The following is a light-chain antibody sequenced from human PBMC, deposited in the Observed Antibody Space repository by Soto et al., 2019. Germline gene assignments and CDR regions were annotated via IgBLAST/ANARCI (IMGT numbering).Light chain of an antibody. CDR3: MQSIQLPPT. Sequence: DIVMTQTPLSLSFTPGQPASISCKSSQSLLFSDAKTYLYWYLQRPGQPPQLLISEVFNRFSGVKDRFSGSGSGTDFTLTISRVEAEDVGIYYCMQSIQLPPTCGPGNKVDIK. J-gene: IGKJ3*01. CDR1: QSLLFSDAKTY. CDR2: EVF. V-gene: IGKV2D-29*01.